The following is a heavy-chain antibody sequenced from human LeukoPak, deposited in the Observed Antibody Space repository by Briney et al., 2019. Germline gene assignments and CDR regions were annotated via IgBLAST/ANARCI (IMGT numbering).Heavy chain of an antibody. J-gene: IGHJ4*02. Sequence: SETLSLTCAVYGGSFSGYYWSWIRQPPGKGLEWIGEINHSGSTNYNPSLKSRVTISVDTSKNQFSLKLSSVTAADTAVYYCARGKRGYSSSWYDYWGQGTLVAVSS. CDR3: ARGKRGYSSSWYDY. CDR1: GGSFSGYY. CDR2: INHSGST. D-gene: IGHD6-13*01. V-gene: IGHV4-34*01.